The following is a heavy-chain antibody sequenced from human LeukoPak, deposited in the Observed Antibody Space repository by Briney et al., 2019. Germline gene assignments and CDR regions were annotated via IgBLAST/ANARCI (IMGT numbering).Heavy chain of an antibody. V-gene: IGHV3-21*01. CDR1: GFTFSSYS. CDR2: ISSSSSYI. CDR3: ARDRWDIVATIDYYYGKDV. Sequence: GGSLRLSCAASGFTFSSYSMNWVRQAPGKGLEWVSSISSSSSYIYYADSVKGRFTISRDNAKNSLYLQMNSLRAEDTAVYYCARDRWDIVATIDYYYGKDVWGQGTTVTVSS. D-gene: IGHD5-12*01. J-gene: IGHJ6*02.